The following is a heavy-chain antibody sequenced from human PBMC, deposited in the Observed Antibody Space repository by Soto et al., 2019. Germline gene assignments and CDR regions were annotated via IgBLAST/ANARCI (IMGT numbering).Heavy chain of an antibody. Sequence: QVQLVQSGAEVKKPGSSVKVSCKASGGTFSSYTISWVRQAPGQGLEWMGRIIPILGIANYAQKFQGRVTITADKSTSTAYMELSSLRSEDTAVYYCARDRFSSSCWYLSYYYFDYWGQGTLVTVSS. CDR2: IIPILGIA. D-gene: IGHD6-19*01. V-gene: IGHV1-69*08. CDR3: ARDRFSSSCWYLSYYYFDY. CDR1: GGTFSSYT. J-gene: IGHJ4*02.